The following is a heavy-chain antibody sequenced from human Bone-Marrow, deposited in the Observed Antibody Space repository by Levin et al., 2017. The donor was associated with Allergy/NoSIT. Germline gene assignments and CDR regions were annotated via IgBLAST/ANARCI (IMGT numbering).Heavy chain of an antibody. Sequence: SETLSLTCTVSGASVSSRPYYWNWIRQPPGKGLEWIGFISGSGSTNYNPSLKSRVTISVDTSKNQFSLKLSSVTTADTAVYYCARDYYGSGRAWVAFDIWGQGTTVTVFS. J-gene: IGHJ3*02. D-gene: IGHD3-10*01. CDR3: ARDYYGSGRAWVAFDI. CDR1: GASVSSRPYY. V-gene: IGHV4-61*01. CDR2: ISGSGST.